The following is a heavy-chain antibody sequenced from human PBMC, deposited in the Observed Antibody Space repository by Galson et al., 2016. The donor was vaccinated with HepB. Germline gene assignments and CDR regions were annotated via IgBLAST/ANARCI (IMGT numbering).Heavy chain of an antibody. J-gene: IGHJ6*02. Sequence: TCTVSGGSISSSSYYWGWIRQPPGKGLEWIGSIYYSGSTYYNPSLQSRVTISVDTSKNQFSLKMSSVTAADTAVYYCARRFRYTYGPPYGMDVWGQGTTVTVSS. CDR1: GGSISSSSYY. V-gene: IGHV4-39*01. D-gene: IGHD5-18*01. CDR2: IYYSGST. CDR3: ARRFRYTYGPPYGMDV.